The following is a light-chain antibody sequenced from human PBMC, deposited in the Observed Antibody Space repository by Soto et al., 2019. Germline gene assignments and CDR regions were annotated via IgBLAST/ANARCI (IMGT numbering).Light chain of an antibody. V-gene: IGKV3-15*01. Sequence: EIVMTQSPATLSVSPGERATLSCRASQSVSSNLAWYQQKPGQAPRIRIYGASNQATGVPARFSGSGSGTEFTLAISSLQSEDFEVYYCQQYDTRPTFGQGTKVEV. J-gene: IGKJ1*01. CDR1: QSVSSN. CDR3: QQYDTRPT. CDR2: GAS.